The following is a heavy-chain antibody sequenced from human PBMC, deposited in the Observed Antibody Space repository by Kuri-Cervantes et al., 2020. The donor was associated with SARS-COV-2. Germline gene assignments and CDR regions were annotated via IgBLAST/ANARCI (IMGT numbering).Heavy chain of an antibody. J-gene: IGHJ6*02. D-gene: IGHD2-21*02. Sequence: KVSCKGSGYSFTSYWIGWVRQMPGKGLERMGIIYPGDPETRYSPSFQGQVTIPADKSISTAYLQWSSLKASDTAMYYCARRGGVVTAYYYYGMDVWGQGTTVTVSS. V-gene: IGHV5-51*01. CDR1: GYSFTSYW. CDR2: IYPGDPET. CDR3: ARRGGVVTAYYYYGMDV.